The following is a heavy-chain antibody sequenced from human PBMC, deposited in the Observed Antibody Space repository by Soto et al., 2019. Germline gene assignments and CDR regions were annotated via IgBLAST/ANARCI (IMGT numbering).Heavy chain of an antibody. CDR2: IYYSGST. Sequence: QLQLQESGPGLVKPSETLCLTCTVSGGSIISSSYYWGWIRQPPGKGLEWIGSIYYSGSTYYNPSLKSRVTISVDTYKNQFSLKLSSVSAADTAVYYCAREPYYDFWSGYPKLGYWGQGTLVTVSS. D-gene: IGHD3-3*01. CDR3: AREPYYDFWSGYPKLGY. J-gene: IGHJ4*02. CDR1: GGSIISSSYY. V-gene: IGHV4-39*01.